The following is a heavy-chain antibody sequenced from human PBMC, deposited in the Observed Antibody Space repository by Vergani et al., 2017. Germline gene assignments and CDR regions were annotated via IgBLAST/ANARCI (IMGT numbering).Heavy chain of an antibody. D-gene: IGHD1-26*01. CDR2: ISNDGSKK. Sequence: QVQLAESGGGRVQPGRSLRLSCAASGFSFSSHAIHWVRQAPGKGLEWVAVISNDGSKKYYADSVKGRFTISRDNSKNTLDLQMNSLRPEDTATYYCVKDAGSYENFFDSWGQGTLVTVS. CDR1: GFSFSSHA. J-gene: IGHJ4*02. V-gene: IGHV3-30*18. CDR3: VKDAGSYENFFDS.